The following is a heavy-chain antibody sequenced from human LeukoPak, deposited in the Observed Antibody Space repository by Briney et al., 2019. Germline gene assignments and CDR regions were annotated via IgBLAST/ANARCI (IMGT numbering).Heavy chain of an antibody. V-gene: IGHV4-4*07. CDR2: IYTSGST. J-gene: IGHJ4*02. CDR3: ARENYYDSSGHYYYFDY. CDR1: GGSISSYY. Sequence: PSETLSLTCTVSGGSISSYYWSWIRQPAGKGLEWIGRIYTSGSTNYNPSLKSRVTMSVDTSKNQFSLKLSSVTAADTAVYYCARENYYDSSGHYYYFDYWGQGTLVTVSS. D-gene: IGHD3-22*01.